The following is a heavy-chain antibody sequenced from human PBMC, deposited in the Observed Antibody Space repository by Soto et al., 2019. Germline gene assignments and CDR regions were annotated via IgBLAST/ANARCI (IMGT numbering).Heavy chain of an antibody. J-gene: IGHJ5*02. CDR2: INHSGST. CDR1: GGSFSGYY. Sequence: SETLSLTCAVYGGSFSGYYWSWIRQPPGKGLEWIGEINHSGSTNYDPSLKSRVTISVDTSKNQFSLKLSSVTAADTAVYYCARKTTVTTYWFDPWGQGTLVTVSS. CDR3: ARKTTVTTYWFDP. V-gene: IGHV4-34*01. D-gene: IGHD4-17*01.